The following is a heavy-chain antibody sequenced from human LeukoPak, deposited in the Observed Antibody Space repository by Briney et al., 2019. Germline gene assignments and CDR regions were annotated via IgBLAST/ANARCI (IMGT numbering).Heavy chain of an antibody. CDR3: ARDTYYYDSSGYMSLDY. J-gene: IGHJ4*02. CDR1: GGSISSYY. D-gene: IGHD3-22*01. V-gene: IGHV4-4*07. CDR2: IYTSGST. Sequence: KPSETLSLTCTVSGGSISSYYWSWIRQPAGKGLEWIGRIYTSGSTNYNPSLKSRVTMSEDTSKNQFSLKLSSVTAADTAVYYCARDTYYYDSSGYMSLDYWGQGTLVTVSS.